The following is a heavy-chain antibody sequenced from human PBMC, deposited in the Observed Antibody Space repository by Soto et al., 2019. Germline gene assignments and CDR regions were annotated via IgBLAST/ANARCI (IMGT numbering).Heavy chain of an antibody. Sequence: TGGSLRLSCESSGFRLSDYWMSWVRQAPGKGLEWVANIKQDGSEMYYVDSVKGRFTISRDNAKNSLYVQMNSLRAEDTAVYYCASIQRYTSDRYIDYWGQGTVVTVSS. V-gene: IGHV3-7*05. CDR2: IKQDGSEM. CDR1: GFRLSDYW. J-gene: IGHJ4*02. D-gene: IGHD5-18*01. CDR3: ASIQRYTSDRYIDY.